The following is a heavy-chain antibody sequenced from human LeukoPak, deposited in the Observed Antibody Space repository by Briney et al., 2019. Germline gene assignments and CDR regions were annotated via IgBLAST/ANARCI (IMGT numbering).Heavy chain of an antibody. D-gene: IGHD2-8*02. CDR2: IYYSGST. CDR1: GGSISSYY. V-gene: IGHV4-59*12. Sequence: PSETLSLTCTVSGGSISSYYWSWIRQPPGKGLEWIGYIYYSGSTYYNPSLKSRVTISVDTSKNQFSLKLSSVTAADTAVYYCARDETVLGTVWGQGTLVTVSS. CDR3: ARDETVLGTV. J-gene: IGHJ4*02.